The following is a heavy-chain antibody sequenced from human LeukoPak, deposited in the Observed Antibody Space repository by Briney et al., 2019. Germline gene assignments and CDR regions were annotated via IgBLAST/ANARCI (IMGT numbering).Heavy chain of an antibody. J-gene: IGHJ3*02. V-gene: IGHV1-46*01. CDR1: GYTVTSYY. Sequence: ASVKVSCKASGYTVTSYYMHWVRQAPGQGLEWMGIINPSGGSTSYAQKFQGRVTMTRDTSTSTVYMELSSLRSEDTAVYYCASKSLIGVTARAFGAFDIWGQGTMVTVSS. CDR2: INPSGGST. CDR3: ASKSLIGVTARAFGAFDI. D-gene: IGHD2-21*02.